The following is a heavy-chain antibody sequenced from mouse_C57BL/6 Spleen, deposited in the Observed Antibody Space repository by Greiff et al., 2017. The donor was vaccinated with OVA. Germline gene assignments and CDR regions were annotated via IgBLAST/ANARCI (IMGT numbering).Heavy chain of an antibody. D-gene: IGHD1-1*01. CDR1: GFTFSSYA. CDR2: ISDGGSYT. J-gene: IGHJ2*01. Sequence: EVHLVESGGGLVKPGGSLKLSCAASGFTFSSYAMSWVRQTPEKRLEWVATISDGGSYTYYPDNVKGRFTISRDNAKNNLYLQMSHLKSEDTAMYYCASRVDYFDYWGQGTTLTVSS. V-gene: IGHV5-4*01. CDR3: ASRVDYFDY.